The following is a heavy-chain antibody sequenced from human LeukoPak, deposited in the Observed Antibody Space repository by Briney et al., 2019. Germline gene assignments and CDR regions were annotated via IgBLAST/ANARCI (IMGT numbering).Heavy chain of an antibody. D-gene: IGHD7-27*01. V-gene: IGHV3-7*03. CDR3: AKDGNWARFED. CDR1: GFTFSSYW. CDR2: IKQDGSEK. J-gene: IGHJ4*02. Sequence: GGSLRLSCAASGFTFSSYWMSWVRQAPGKGLEWVANIKQDGSEKYYVDSVKGRFTISRDNSKNMVWLQINSPTAEDTATYYCAKDGNWARFEDWGQGTLVTVSS.